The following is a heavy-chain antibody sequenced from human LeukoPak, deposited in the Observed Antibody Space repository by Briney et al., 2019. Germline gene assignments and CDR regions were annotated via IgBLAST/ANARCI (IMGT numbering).Heavy chain of an antibody. V-gene: IGHV3-30*04. CDR1: GFTFSSYA. D-gene: IGHD3-10*01. CDR2: ISYDGSNK. CDR3: ARDITMVRGRYYYYGMDV. J-gene: IGHJ6*04. Sequence: PGRSLRLSCAASGFTFSSYAMHWVRQAPGKGLEWVAVISYDGSNKYYADSVKGRFTISRDNSKNTLYLQMNSLRAEDTAVYYCARDITMVRGRYYYYGMDVWDKGTTVTVSS.